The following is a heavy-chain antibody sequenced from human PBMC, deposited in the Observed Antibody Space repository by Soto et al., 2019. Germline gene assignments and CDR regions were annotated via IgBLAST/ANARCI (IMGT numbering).Heavy chain of an antibody. CDR2: FDPEDGET. CDR1: GYTLTELS. Sequence: ASVKVSCKVSGYTLTELSMHWVRQAPGKGLEWMGGFDPEDGETIYAQKFQGRVTMTEDTSTDTAYMEPSSLRSEDTAVYYCARDRGYCSGGSCYSGRDDAFDIWGQGTMVTVSS. J-gene: IGHJ3*02. CDR3: ARDRGYCSGGSCYSGRDDAFDI. D-gene: IGHD2-15*01. V-gene: IGHV1-24*01.